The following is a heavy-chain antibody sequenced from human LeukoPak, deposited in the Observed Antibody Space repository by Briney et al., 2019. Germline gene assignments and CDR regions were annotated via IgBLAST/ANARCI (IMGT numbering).Heavy chain of an antibody. CDR2: ISAQGGTI. J-gene: IGHJ4*02. Sequence: PGGSLRLSCAASGFTFNSYAMNWVRQAPGKGLEWVSAISAQGGTIYYADSVKGRFTISRDNSKNTLYLQMNSLRAEDTAVYYCAKDGGVGSYLPDYWGQGTLVTVSS. CDR3: AKDGGVGSYLPDY. D-gene: IGHD1-26*01. CDR1: GFTFNSYA. V-gene: IGHV3-23*01.